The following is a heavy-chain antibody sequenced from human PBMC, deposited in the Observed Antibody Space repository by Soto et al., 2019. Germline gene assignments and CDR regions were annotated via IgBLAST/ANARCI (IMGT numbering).Heavy chain of an antibody. V-gene: IGHV1-69*06. D-gene: IGHD3-10*01. CDR1: GGTFSSYA. CDR3: AQGSSYYYGSGSYPYYFDY. J-gene: IGHJ4*02. CDR2: IIPIFGTA. Sequence: ASVKVSCKASGGTFSSYAISWVRQAPGQGLEWMGGIIPIFGTANYAQKFQGRVTITADKSTSTAYMELSSLRSEDTAVYYCAQGSSYYYGSGSYPYYFDYWGQGTLVTVSS.